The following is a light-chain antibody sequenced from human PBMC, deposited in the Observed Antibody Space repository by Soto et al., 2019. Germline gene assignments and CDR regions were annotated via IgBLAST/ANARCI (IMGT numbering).Light chain of an antibody. CDR3: QHYNSYGT. V-gene: IGKV3-15*01. J-gene: IGKJ1*01. CDR1: QSVSNN. Sequence: EIVLTQSPGTLSLSPGERATLSCRASQSVSNNLAWYQQKPGQAPRLLIYGASNRATGVPSRFSGSGSGTEFTLTISSLQPDDFATYHCQHYNSYGTFGQGTKVDIK. CDR2: GAS.